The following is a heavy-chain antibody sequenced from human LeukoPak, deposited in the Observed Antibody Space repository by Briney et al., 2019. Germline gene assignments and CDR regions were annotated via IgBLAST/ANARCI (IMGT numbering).Heavy chain of an antibody. D-gene: IGHD3-9*01. J-gene: IGHJ4*02. CDR1: GFSFTMYD. CDR2: ISSDGFNQ. V-gene: IGHV3-30-3*01. CDR3: ARDSSVVRYFEWWDYFDH. Sequence: RSGGSLRLSCTASGFSFTMYDMHWVRQAPGKGLEWVAVISSDGFNQKYADSVKGRFTVSRENSKNTLHLQMNGLRPEDTAVYYCARDSSVVRYFEWWDYFDHWGQGTMVTVSS.